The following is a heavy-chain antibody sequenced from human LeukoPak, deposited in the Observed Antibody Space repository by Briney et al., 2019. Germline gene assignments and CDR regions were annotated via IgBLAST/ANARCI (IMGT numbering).Heavy chain of an antibody. V-gene: IGHV3-21*01. J-gene: IGHJ4*02. CDR3: ARDPYCGGDCYSGY. CDR1: GFTFSSYG. D-gene: IGHD2-21*01. Sequence: GGSLRLSCAASGFTFSSYGMHWVRQAPGKGLEWVSSISSSSSYIYYADSVKGRFTISRDNAKNSLYLQMNSLRAEDTAVYYCARDPYCGGDCYSGYWDQGTLVTVSS. CDR2: ISSSSSYI.